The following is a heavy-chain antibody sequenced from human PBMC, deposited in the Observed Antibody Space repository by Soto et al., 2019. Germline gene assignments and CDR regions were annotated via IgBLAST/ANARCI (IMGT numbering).Heavy chain of an antibody. V-gene: IGHV4-34*01. J-gene: IGHJ6*03. CDR1: GGSLSGYY. CDR3: ASYHYLDLWTGSRHYMDV. D-gene: IGHD3-9*01. CDR2: INHSWTT. Sequence: QVHLEQWGAGLLNPSETLSLTCAVYGGSLSGYYWSWVRQSPGKGLEWIGEINHSWTTNYNPSLKTRVTISADTSKHQFSLRLSSVTAADSAVYYCASYHYLDLWTGSRHYMDVWGRGTTVTVSS.